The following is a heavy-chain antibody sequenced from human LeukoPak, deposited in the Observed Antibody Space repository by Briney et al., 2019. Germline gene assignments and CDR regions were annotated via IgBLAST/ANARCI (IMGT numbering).Heavy chain of an antibody. Sequence: PSETLSLTCTVSGGSISSGGYYWSWIRQHPGKGLEWIEYIYYSGSTYYNPSLKSRVTISVDTSKNQFSLKLSSVTAADTAVYYCARARGDYVNNWFDPWGQGTLVTVSS. CDR2: IYYSGST. V-gene: IGHV4-31*03. CDR3: ARARGDYVNNWFDP. D-gene: IGHD4-17*01. J-gene: IGHJ5*02. CDR1: GGSISSGGYY.